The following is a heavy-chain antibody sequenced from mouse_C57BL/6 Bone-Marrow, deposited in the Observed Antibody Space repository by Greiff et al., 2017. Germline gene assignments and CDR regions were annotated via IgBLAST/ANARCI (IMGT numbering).Heavy chain of an antibody. CDR3: AIGGYGGYDADY. V-gene: IGHV1-64*01. J-gene: IGHJ2*01. Sequence: QVQLQQPGAELVKPGASVKLSCKASGYTFTSYWMHWVKQRPGQGLEWIGMINTNSGSTNYNEKFKSKGTLTVDKSSSTASMQLSSLTSEDSAVYYCAIGGYGGYDADYWGQGTTLTVSS. CDR2: INTNSGST. CDR1: GYTFTSYW. D-gene: IGHD2-2*01.